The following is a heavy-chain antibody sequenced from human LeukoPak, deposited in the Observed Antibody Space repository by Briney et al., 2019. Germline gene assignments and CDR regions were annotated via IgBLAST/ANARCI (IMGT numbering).Heavy chain of an antibody. D-gene: IGHD3-3*01. CDR3: ARRARYDFWSGYYKGYYYYMDV. V-gene: IGHV4-34*01. CDR2: INHSGST. CDR1: GGSFSGYY. J-gene: IGHJ6*03. Sequence: SETLSLTCAVYGGSFSGYYWSWIRQPPGKGLDWVGEINHSGSTNYNPSLKSRVTISVDTSKNQFSLKLSSVTAADTAVYYCARRARYDFWSGYYKGYYYYMDVWGKGTTVTVSS.